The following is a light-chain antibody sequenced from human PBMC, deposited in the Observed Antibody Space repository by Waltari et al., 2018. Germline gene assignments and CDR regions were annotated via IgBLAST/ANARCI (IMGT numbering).Light chain of an antibody. CDR3: QQGNSNPYS. V-gene: IGKV1-13*02. CDR2: NAN. Sequence: IQMSQSPSSLSVSVGDRVTITCRARQGLSSYLNWYQQKPGKAPKLLIYNANSLASGVPARFSGSGSGTEFTLTISSLQPEDFATYYWQQGNSNPYSCGQGTKVEIK. CDR1: QGLSSY. J-gene: IGKJ2*03.